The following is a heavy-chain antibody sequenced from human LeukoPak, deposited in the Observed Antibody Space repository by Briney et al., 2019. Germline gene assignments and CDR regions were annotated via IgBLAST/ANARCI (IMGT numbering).Heavy chain of an antibody. CDR2: IYYSGST. V-gene: IGHV4-59*01. D-gene: IGHD3-22*01. CDR3: ARFPYYYDSSAPSYGMDV. CDR1: GGSISSYY. J-gene: IGHJ6*02. Sequence: SETLSLTCTVSGGSISSYYWSWIRQPPGKGLEWIGYIYYSGSTNYNPSLKRRVTISVDTSKNQFSLKLSSVTAADTAVYYCARFPYYYDSSAPSYGMDVWGQGTTVTVSS.